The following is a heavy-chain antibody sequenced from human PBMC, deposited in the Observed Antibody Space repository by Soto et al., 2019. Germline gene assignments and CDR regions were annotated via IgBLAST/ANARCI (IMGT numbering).Heavy chain of an antibody. Sequence: ASVKVSCKASGGTFSSYAISWVRQAPGQGLEWMGGIIPIFGTANYAQKFQGRVTITADESTSTAYMELSSLRSEDTAVYYCARDRRRPPDYDFWSGYRGYYYYGMDVWGQGTTVTVSS. CDR1: GGTFSSYA. CDR2: IIPIFGTA. D-gene: IGHD3-3*01. J-gene: IGHJ6*02. CDR3: ARDRRRPPDYDFWSGYRGYYYYGMDV. V-gene: IGHV1-69*13.